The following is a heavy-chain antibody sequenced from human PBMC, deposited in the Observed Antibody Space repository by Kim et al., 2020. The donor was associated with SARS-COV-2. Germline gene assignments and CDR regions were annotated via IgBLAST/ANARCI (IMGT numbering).Heavy chain of an antibody. Sequence: TYYNPSPTSRVTISVDTSKNQFSLKLSSVTAADTAVYYCARDLRGRFDYWGQGTLVTVSS. CDR2: T. V-gene: IGHV4-31*02. CDR3: ARDLRGRFDY. D-gene: IGHD3-10*01. J-gene: IGHJ4*02.